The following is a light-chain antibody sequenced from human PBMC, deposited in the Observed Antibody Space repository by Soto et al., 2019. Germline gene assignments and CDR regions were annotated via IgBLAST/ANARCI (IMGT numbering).Light chain of an antibody. Sequence: DMQDTQRPPTRRAGEGCRFTCSSHPYQTISNWMAWYQQKPGKAPTLLVYDASTLQSGVESRFSGSGFASELRLTISGFGLGVPANQFCQSKSHPTQLLRFGPGTKVDIK. CDR2: DAS. CDR1: QTISNW. CDR3: QSKSHPTQLLR. V-gene: IGKV1-5*01. J-gene: IGKJ2*01.